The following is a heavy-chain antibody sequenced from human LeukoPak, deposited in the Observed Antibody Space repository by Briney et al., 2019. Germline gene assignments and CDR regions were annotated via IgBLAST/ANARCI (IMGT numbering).Heavy chain of an antibody. CDR2: ITAGGSNT. J-gene: IGHJ4*02. D-gene: IGHD5-12*01. V-gene: IGHV3-23*01. Sequence: GGSLRLSCGASGFTFSSFVMSWVRQTPGKGLEWVATITAGGSNTYYADSVKGRFTISRDNSKNTLHLQMNSLRAEDTAVYYCATRDTSATKYFADWGQGTLASVSS. CDR1: GFTFSSFV. CDR3: ATRDTSATKYFAD.